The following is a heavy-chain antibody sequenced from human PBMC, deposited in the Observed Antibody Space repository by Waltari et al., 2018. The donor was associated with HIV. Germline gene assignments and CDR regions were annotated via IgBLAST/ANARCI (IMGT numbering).Heavy chain of an antibody. V-gene: IGHV1-24*01. CDR2: FDPEEGET. CDR3: ATVGATVTTWGGFDP. D-gene: IGHD4-17*01. CDR1: GYTLTELS. Sequence: QVQLVQSGAEVKKPGASVKVSCKVSGYTLTELSMHWVRQAPGKGLEWMGGFDPEEGETIYAQKFQGRVTMTEDTSTDTADREVSSLRSEDTAVYYCATVGATVTTWGGFDPWGQGTLVTVSS. J-gene: IGHJ5*02.